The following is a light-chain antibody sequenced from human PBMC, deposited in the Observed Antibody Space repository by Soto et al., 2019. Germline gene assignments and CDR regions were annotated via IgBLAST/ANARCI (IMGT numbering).Light chain of an antibody. J-gene: IGKJ3*01. CDR1: QSVSSSY. CDR3: PQYGSSPLFT. CDR2: GAS. V-gene: IGKV3-20*01. Sequence: EIVLTQSPGTLSLSPGERATLSCRASQSVSSSYLAWYQQKPGQAPRLLIYGASSRATGIPDRFSGSGSGTDFPRTISRLEPEDFAVYYCPQYGSSPLFTFGPGTKVDIK.